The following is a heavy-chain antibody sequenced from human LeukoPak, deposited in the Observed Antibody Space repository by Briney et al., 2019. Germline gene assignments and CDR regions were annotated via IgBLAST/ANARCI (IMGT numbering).Heavy chain of an antibody. CDR2: ISAYNGNT. D-gene: IGHD4-23*01. V-gene: IGHV1-18*01. CDR1: GYTFTNYG. CDR3: ARYGGFDY. J-gene: IGHJ4*02. Sequence: GASVKVSCKTSGYTFTNYGITWVRQATGQGLEWMGWISAYNGNTNYAQKFQGRVTMTTDTSTGTAYMELRSLRSDDTAVYYCARYGGFDYWGQGTLVTVSS.